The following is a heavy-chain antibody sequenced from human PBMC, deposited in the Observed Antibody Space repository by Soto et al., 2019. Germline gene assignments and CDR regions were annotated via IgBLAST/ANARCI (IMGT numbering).Heavy chain of an antibody. J-gene: IGHJ4*02. CDR1: GFYFSDSA. Sequence: EVQLVESGGGMVQPGGSLKVFCAGLGFYFSDSALHWVRQPSGIGLEWNGRIRDGSKKFATSCAISVRGRFSLSRDVYRNTAYLQMNSLRDDDTGVYFCTARGGESLQDIWAQGTLFTVSS. D-gene: IGHD4-17*01. CDR2: IRDGSKKFAT. V-gene: IGHV3-73*01. CDR3: TARGGESLQDI.